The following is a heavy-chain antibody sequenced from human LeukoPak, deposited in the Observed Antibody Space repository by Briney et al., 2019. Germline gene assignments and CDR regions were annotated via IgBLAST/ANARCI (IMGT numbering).Heavy chain of an antibody. D-gene: IGHD4/OR15-4a*01. CDR1: GFTFSSYS. J-gene: IGHJ3*02. CDR3: ARAAVRTNAFDI. Sequence: GGSLRLSCAASGFTFSSYSMNWVRQAPGKGLEWVSSISSSSSYIYYADSVKGRFTISRDNAKNSLYLQMNSLRAEETAVYYCARAAVRTNAFDIWGQGTMVTVSS. CDR2: ISSSSSYI. V-gene: IGHV3-21*01.